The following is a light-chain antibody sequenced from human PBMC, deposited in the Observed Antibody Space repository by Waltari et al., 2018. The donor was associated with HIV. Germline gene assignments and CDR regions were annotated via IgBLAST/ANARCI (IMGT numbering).Light chain of an antibody. V-gene: IGLV1-44*01. CDR3: AAWDDSLTGVV. CDR2: SNY. CDR1: SSNIGSNT. J-gene: IGLJ2*01. Sequence: QSVLTQPPSESGTPGQRVTISCSGSSSNIGSNTVNWYQQLPGTAPKLLIYSNYRRPSGVPALFSGSKSCTSASLAISGLHSEDEADYYCAAWDDSLTGVVFGGGTKLTVL.